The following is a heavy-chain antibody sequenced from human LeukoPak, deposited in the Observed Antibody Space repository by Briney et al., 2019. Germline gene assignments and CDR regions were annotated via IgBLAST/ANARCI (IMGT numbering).Heavy chain of an antibody. J-gene: IGHJ4*02. D-gene: IGHD3-22*01. V-gene: IGHV1-69*04. CDR2: IIPILGIA. Sequence: SVKVSCKASGGTFSSYAISWVRQAPGQGLEWMGRIIPILGIANYAQKFQGRVTITADKSTSTAYMELSSLRSEDTAVYYCARSPYYDSSGYDFDYWGQGTLVTVSS. CDR1: GGTFSSYA. CDR3: ARSPYYDSSGYDFDY.